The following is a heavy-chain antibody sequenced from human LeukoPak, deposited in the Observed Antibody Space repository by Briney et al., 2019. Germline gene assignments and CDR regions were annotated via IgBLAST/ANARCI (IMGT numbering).Heavy chain of an antibody. CDR1: GYTFTGYY. J-gene: IGHJ5*02. D-gene: IGHD1-26*01. CDR3: ARGLVGATGGYNWFDP. Sequence: GASVKVSCKASGYTFTGYYMHWVRQAPGQGLEWMGWINPNSGGTNYAQKFQGRVTMTRDTSISTAYMELSSLRSEDTAVYYCARGLVGATGGYNWFDPWGQGTLVTVSS. V-gene: IGHV1-2*02. CDR2: INPNSGGT.